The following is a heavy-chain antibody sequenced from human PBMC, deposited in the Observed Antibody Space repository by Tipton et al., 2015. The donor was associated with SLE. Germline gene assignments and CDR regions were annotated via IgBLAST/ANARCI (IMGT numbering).Heavy chain of an antibody. D-gene: IGHD3-16*02. CDR1: GFTFSSYD. CDR2: IRYDGRTK. Sequence: RSLRLSCAASGFTFSSYDMHWVRQAPGKGLEWVSFIRYDGRTKYYADSVKGRFTISRDNAKNSLYMQMNSLRAEDTAVYYCARDQEVITFGGVIVSYYFDYWGQGTLVTVSS. CDR3: ARDQEVITFGGVIVSYYFDY. J-gene: IGHJ4*02. V-gene: IGHV3-33*01.